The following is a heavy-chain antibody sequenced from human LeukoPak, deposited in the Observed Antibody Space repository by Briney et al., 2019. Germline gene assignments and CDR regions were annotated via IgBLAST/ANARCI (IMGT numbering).Heavy chain of an antibody. CDR1: GGSFSGYY. Sequence: SETLSLTCAVYGGSFSGYYWSWIRQPPGKGLEWIGEINHSGSTNYNPSLKSRVTISVDTSKNQFSLKLSSVTAADTAVYYCARGNPRLALALDYWGQGTLVTVSS. J-gene: IGHJ4*02. D-gene: IGHD6-19*01. CDR2: INHSGST. CDR3: ARGNPRLALALDY. V-gene: IGHV4-34*01.